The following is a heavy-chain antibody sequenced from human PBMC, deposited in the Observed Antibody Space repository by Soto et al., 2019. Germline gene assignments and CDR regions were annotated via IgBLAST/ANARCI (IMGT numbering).Heavy chain of an antibody. Sequence: GGSLRLSCEAFGFTVSTNYMSRVRQTPGKGLEWVSVFYSGGSTFYADSVKGRFTISRDNSRNTLYLQMRSLRAEDTAVYYCARGFPSMTYYGEYYFDYWGQGTLVTVSS. CDR2: FYSGGST. CDR1: GFTVSTNY. V-gene: IGHV3-53*01. D-gene: IGHD3-10*01. J-gene: IGHJ4*02. CDR3: ARGFPSMTYYGEYYFDY.